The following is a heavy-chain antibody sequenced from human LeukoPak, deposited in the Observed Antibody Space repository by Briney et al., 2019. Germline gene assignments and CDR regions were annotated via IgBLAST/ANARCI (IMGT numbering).Heavy chain of an antibody. CDR2: ISYSGST. CDR3: AREADYSASIGFDY. Sequence: LRLSCAASGFTFSSYAMSWVRQAPGKGLEWIGYISYSGSTYYIPSLKSRVTISRDTSKNHFSLQLTSLTTADTAVYYCAREADYSASIGFDYWGQGTLVTVSS. V-gene: IGHV4-31*02. J-gene: IGHJ4*02. CDR1: GFTFSSYA. D-gene: IGHD6-6*01.